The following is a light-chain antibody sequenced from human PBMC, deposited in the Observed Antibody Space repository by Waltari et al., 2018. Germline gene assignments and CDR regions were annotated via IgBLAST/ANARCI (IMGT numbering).Light chain of an antibody. CDR2: YDS. CDR1: NIGSYS. Sequence: SYVLTQPPSVSVAPGETARITCGGANIGSYSVHCYQQKPGQAPVLVIFYDSDRPSGIPERFSGSNSGNTATLTITRVEAGDEANYYCQVWHAAIDPGVFGTGTEVSVL. V-gene: IGLV3-21*04. J-gene: IGLJ1*01. CDR3: QVWHAAIDPGV.